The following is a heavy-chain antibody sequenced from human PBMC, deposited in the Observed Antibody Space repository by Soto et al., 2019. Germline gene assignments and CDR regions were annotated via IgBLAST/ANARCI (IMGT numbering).Heavy chain of an antibody. CDR2: ISFDGSYK. CDR1: GFTFSSHS. CDR3: ARGASITVAGTSFDY. Sequence: QVQLVESGGGVAQPGRSLRLSCAASGFTFSSHSMHWVRQAPGKGLEWVAVISFDGSYKYYADSVKGRFTISRDNPKNTLYLQMNSLRAEDTAVYYCARGASITVAGTSFDYWGQGTLVTVSS. D-gene: IGHD6-19*01. V-gene: IGHV3-30-3*01. J-gene: IGHJ4*02.